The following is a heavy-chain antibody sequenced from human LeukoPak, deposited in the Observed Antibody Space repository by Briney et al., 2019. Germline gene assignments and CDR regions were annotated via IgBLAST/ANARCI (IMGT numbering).Heavy chain of an antibody. D-gene: IGHD3-9*01. J-gene: IGHJ4*02. Sequence: GGSLRLSCAASGFTFSSYAMSWVRQAPGKGLEWVSAISGSGGSTYYADSVKGRFTISRDNSKNTLYLQMNSLRAEDTAVYYCARGPNVLRYFDYWGQGTLVTVSS. CDR3: ARGPNVLRYFDY. V-gene: IGHV3-23*01. CDR1: GFTFSSYA. CDR2: ISGSGGST.